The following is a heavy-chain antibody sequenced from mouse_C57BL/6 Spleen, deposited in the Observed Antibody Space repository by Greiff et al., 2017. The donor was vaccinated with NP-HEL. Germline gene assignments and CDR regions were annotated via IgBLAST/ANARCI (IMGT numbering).Heavy chain of an antibody. CDR2: ISDGGSYT. CDR1: GFTFSSYA. Sequence: EVKLQESGGGLVKPGGSLKLSCAASGFTFSSYAMSWVRQTPEKRLEWVATISDGGSYTYYPDNVKGRFTISRDNAKNNLYLQMSHLKSEDTAMYYCAREGSNYWYFDVWGTGTTVTVSS. J-gene: IGHJ1*03. CDR3: AREGSNYWYFDV. V-gene: IGHV5-4*01. D-gene: IGHD6-1*01.